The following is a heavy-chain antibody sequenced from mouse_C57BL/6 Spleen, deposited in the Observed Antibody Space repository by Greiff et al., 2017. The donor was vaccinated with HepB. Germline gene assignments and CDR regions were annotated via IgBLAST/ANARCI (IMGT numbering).Heavy chain of an antibody. J-gene: IGHJ1*03. Sequence: QVQLQQSGAELVKPGASVKISCKASGYAFSSYWMNWVKQRPGKGLEWIGQIYPGDGDTNYNGKFKGKATLTADKSSSTAYMQLSSLTSEDSAVYFCARGVYPSVLGYFDVWGTGTTVTVSS. D-gene: IGHD1-1*01. V-gene: IGHV1-80*01. CDR2: IYPGDGDT. CDR1: GYAFSSYW. CDR3: ARGVYPSVLGYFDV.